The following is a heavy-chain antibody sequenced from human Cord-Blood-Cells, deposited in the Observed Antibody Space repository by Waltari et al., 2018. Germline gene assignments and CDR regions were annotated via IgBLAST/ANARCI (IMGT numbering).Heavy chain of an antibody. CDR1: GFTVSSNC. D-gene: IGHD6-13*01. V-gene: IGHV3-53*01. CDR3: ARAIAAAGDAFDI. Sequence: EVQLVESGGGLIQPGGSLRLSCAASGFTVSSNCMTWVRQAAGRGLGWVSFIYSGGNKNYADSGKDRFTISRDNSKNTLYLQMNSLRAEDTAVYYCARAIAAAGDAFDIWGQGTMVTVSS. J-gene: IGHJ3*02. CDR2: IYSGGNK.